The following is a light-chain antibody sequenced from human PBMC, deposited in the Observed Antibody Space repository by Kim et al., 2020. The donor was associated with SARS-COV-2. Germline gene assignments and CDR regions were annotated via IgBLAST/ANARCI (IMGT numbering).Light chain of an antibody. V-gene: IGKV3-11*01. CDR2: ETS. CDR1: QSVGNS. CDR3: QQRYNWPLT. Sequence: LSPGERSTRPCRASQSVGNSLACFQQKPGQAPRLLIFETSNRATGIPARFSGSGSGTAFTLTISSLEPEDFAVYYCQQRYNWPLTFGGGTKVDIK. J-gene: IGKJ4*01.